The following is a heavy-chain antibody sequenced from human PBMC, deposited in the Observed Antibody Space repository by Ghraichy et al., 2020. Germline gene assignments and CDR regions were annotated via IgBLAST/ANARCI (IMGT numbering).Heavy chain of an antibody. Sequence: ASVKVSCKASGYTFTSYGISWVRQAPGQGLEWMGWISAYNGNTNYAQKLQGRVTMTTDTSTSTAYMELRSLRSDDTVVYYCARDVEVTVTTGFDYWGQGTLVTVSS. J-gene: IGHJ4*02. CDR2: ISAYNGNT. CDR1: GYTFTSYG. D-gene: IGHD4-17*01. CDR3: ARDVEVTVTTGFDY. V-gene: IGHV1-18*01.